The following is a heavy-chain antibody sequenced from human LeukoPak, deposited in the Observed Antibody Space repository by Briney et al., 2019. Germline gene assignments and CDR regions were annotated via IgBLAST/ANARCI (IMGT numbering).Heavy chain of an antibody. CDR2: INSDGRST. CDR3: ARAQWLADDAFDV. D-gene: IGHD6-19*01. Sequence: TGGSLRLSCAASGFTLSRYWMHWVRQAPGKGLVWVSRINSDGRSTSYADSVKGRFTTSRDNAKNTLSLQMNSLRVEDTAVYYCARAQWLADDAFDVWGQGTMVTVSS. J-gene: IGHJ3*01. V-gene: IGHV3-74*01. CDR1: GFTLSRYW.